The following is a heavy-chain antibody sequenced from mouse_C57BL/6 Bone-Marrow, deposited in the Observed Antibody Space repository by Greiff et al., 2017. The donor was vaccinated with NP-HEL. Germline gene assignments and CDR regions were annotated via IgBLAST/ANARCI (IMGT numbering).Heavy chain of an antibody. CDR2: INPSSGYT. V-gene: IGHV1-4*01. D-gene: IGHD1-1*01. CDR1: GYTFTSYT. Sequence: VKLQESGAELARPGASVKMSCKASGYTFTSYTMHWVKQRPGQGLEWIGYINPSSGYTKYNQKFKDKATLTADKSSSTAYMQLSSLTSEDSAVYYCARDYYGSSPFYAMDYWGQGTSVTVSS. CDR3: ARDYYGSSPFYAMDY. J-gene: IGHJ4*01.